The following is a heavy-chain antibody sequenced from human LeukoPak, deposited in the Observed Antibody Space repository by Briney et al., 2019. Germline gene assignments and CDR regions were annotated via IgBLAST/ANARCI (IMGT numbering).Heavy chain of an antibody. CDR2: IYYSGST. Sequence: SETLSLTCTVSGGSISSYYWSWIRQPPGKGLEWIGYIYYSGSTNYNPSLKSRVTISVDTSKNQFSLKLGSVTAADTAVYYCARTTVTTYYYYYGMDVWGQGTTVTVSS. V-gene: IGHV4-59*08. CDR1: GGSISSYY. CDR3: ARTTVTTYYYYYGMDV. J-gene: IGHJ6*02. D-gene: IGHD4-17*01.